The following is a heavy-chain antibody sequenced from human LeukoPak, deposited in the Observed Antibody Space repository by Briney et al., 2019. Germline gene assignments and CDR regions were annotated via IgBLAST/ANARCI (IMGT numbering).Heavy chain of an antibody. D-gene: IGHD5-12*01. CDR1: GGSISSGGYS. Sequence: PSETLSLTCAVSGGSISSGGYSWSWIRQPPGKGLEWIGYIYYSGSTYYNPSLKSRVTISVDTSKNQFSLKLSSVTAADTAVYYCARTYSGYDKHFDYWGQGTLVTVSS. CDR2: IYYSGST. CDR3: ARTYSGYDKHFDY. V-gene: IGHV4-30-4*07. J-gene: IGHJ4*02.